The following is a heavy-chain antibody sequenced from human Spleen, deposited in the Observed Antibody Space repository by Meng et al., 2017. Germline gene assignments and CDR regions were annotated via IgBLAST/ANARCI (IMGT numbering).Heavy chain of an antibody. CDR1: DDSISSYY. Sequence: ETLSLTCTVSDDSISSYYWSWVRQAPGKGLEWVANIKQDGSEKYYVDSVKGRFTISRDNAKNSLYLQMNSLRAEDTAVYYCARDRSITMIVVVIIAPRAFDIWGQGTMVTVS. V-gene: IGHV3-7*01. CDR3: ARDRSITMIVVVIIAPRAFDI. J-gene: IGHJ3*02. D-gene: IGHD3-22*01. CDR2: IKQDGSEK.